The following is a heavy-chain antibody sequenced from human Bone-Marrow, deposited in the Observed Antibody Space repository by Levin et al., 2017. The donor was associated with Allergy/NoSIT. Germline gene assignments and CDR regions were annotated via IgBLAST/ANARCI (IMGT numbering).Heavy chain of an antibody. Sequence: GGSLRLSCAASGITFSDYYMSWIRQAPGKGLECVSYISSSSSYTKYADSVKGRFTISRDNAKNSLYLQMNSLRAEDTAVYYCARDPEEHTLLRYFDYWGQGTLVTVSS. J-gene: IGHJ4*02. V-gene: IGHV3-11*05. CDR1: GITFSDYY. CDR3: ARDPEEHTLLRYFDY. D-gene: IGHD3-9*01. CDR2: ISSSSSYT.